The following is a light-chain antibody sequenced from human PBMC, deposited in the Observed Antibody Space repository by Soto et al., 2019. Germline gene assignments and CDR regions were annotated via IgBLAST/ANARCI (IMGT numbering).Light chain of an antibody. V-gene: IGKV3-15*01. Sequence: IVMRQSPATLSVSPGERATLSCRASQSVSSKLAWYQQKPGQAPRLLIFGASTRATGIPGRFSGSGSGTEFTLTVSSLQSEDFAVYYCQQYNNWPRSFGQGTRLEIK. J-gene: IGKJ5*01. CDR2: GAS. CDR3: QQYNNWPRS. CDR1: QSVSSK.